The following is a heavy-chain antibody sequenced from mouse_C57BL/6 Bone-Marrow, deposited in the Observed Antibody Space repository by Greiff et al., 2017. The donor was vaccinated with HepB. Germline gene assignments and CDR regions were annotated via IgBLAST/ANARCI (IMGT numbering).Heavy chain of an antibody. D-gene: IGHD1-1*01. CDR3: ARYYGSSYDWYFDV. J-gene: IGHJ1*03. V-gene: IGHV1-19*01. Sequence: VQLKRSGPVLVKPGASVKMSCKASGYTFTDYYMNWVKQSHGKSLEWIGVINPYNGGTSYNQKFKGKATLTVDKSSSTAYMELNSLTSEDSAVYYCARYYGSSYDWYFDVWGTGTTVTVSS. CDR1: GYTFTDYY. CDR2: INPYNGGT.